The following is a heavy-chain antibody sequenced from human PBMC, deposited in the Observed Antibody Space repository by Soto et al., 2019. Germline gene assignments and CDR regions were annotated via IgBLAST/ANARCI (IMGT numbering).Heavy chain of an antibody. D-gene: IGHD4-17*01. CDR2: INPSGSGT. J-gene: IGHJ4*02. Sequence: QVLLVQSGAEVKKPGASVKVSCKASGYTFTSYYMHWVRQDPGQGLEWMGVINPSGSGTYYAQKFQGRVTMTRDTSTSTAYMELSSLRSEDTAVYYCTRDRFGYGDSVDWGQGTLVTVSS. V-gene: IGHV1-46*01. CDR1: GYTFTSYY. CDR3: TRDRFGYGDSVD.